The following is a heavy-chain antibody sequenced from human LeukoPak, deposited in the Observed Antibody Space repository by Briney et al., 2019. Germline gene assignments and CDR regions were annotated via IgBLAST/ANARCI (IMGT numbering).Heavy chain of an antibody. CDR3: VRDGAHWDLDY. D-gene: IGHD7-27*01. V-gene: IGHV3-30*19. J-gene: IGHJ4*02. CDR2: IKYDGGKE. Sequence: GGSLRLSCATSGFSFSTSGMYWIRQAPGKGLEWVAFIKYDGGKEYNADSVKGRFTISRDNSKNTVYLQMNSLTDEDTAMYYCVRDGAHWDLDYWGQGTQVTVSS. CDR1: GFSFSTSG.